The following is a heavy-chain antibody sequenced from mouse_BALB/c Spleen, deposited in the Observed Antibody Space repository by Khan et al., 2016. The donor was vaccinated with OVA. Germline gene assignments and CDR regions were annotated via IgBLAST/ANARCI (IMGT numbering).Heavy chain of an antibody. D-gene: IGHD2-4*01. J-gene: IGHJ3*01. CDR1: GYSITSEFA. V-gene: IGHV3-2*02. CDR3: ARKDYYDYDPFPY. Sequence: EVQLQESGPGLVKPSQSLSLTCTVTGYSITSEFAWNWIRQFPGNKLEWMGYISYSGNTRYNPPLKSIISITRDTSRNQFFLQLNSVTTEDTATYYCARKDYYDYDPFPYWGQGTLVTVSA. CDR2: ISYSGNT.